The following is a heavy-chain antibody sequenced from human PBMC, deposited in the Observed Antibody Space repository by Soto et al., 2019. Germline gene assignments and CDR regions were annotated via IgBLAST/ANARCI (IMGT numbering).Heavy chain of an antibody. CDR1: GYTFTSYD. Sequence: GASVKVSCKASGYTFTSYDSSWVRQATGQGLEWMGWLNPNSVNTGYAQKFHGRLTMTRNTSISTAYMELSSLRSEDTAVYYCARGRVDFWSGYLDCWGQGTLVTVSS. CDR3: ARGRVDFWSGYLDC. CDR2: LNPNSVNT. V-gene: IGHV1-8*01. D-gene: IGHD3-3*01. J-gene: IGHJ4*02.